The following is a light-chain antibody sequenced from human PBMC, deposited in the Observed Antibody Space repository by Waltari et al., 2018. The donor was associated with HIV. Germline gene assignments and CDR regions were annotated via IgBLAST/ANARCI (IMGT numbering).Light chain of an antibody. CDR2: EGS. CDR3: CSYAGSSLYV. J-gene: IGLJ1*01. CDR1: SRDLGRYNL. Sequence: QSALTQPASVSGSPGQSITIPCTGTSRDLGRYNLVSWYQQHPGKAPNLMIYEGSKRHSGVSNRFSGSKSGNTASLTISGLQAEDEADYYCCSYAGSSLYVFGTGTKVTVL. V-gene: IGLV2-23*01.